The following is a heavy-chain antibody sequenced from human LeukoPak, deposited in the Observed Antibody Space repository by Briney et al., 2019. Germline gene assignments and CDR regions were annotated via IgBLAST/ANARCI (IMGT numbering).Heavy chain of an antibody. V-gene: IGHV5-51*07. Sequence: GASLKISCKGSGYSFTNYLICLGHPLRGKGVGWMGVICPRASHTRCSASFQGQVTISAAKSITTAYLQGSSLKAWVTGMYYCARHLVPGLSGAFDMWGEGTMVTVSS. J-gene: IGHJ3*02. CDR1: GYSFTNYL. CDR2: ICPRASHT. CDR3: ARHLVPGLSGAFDM. D-gene: IGHD3-10*01.